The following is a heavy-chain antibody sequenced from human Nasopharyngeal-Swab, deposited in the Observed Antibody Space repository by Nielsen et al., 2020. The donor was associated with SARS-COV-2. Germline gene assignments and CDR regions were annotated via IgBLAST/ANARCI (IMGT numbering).Heavy chain of an antibody. D-gene: IGHD2-15*01. CDR3: ARVSILKVVVVGYYYYMDV. CDR2: IYHSGST. J-gene: IGHJ6*03. Sequence: WIRQPPGKGLEWIGEIYHSGSTNYNPSLKSRVTISVGKSKNQFSLKLSSVTAADTAVYYCARVSILKVVVVGYYYYMDVWGKGTTVTVSS. V-gene: IGHV4-4*02.